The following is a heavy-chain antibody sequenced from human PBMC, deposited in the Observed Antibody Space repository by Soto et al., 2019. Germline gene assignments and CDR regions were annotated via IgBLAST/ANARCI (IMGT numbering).Heavy chain of an antibody. V-gene: IGHV3-33*01. CDR1: GFTFSSYG. Sequence: GGSLRLSCAASGFTFSSYGMHWVRQAPGKGLEWVAVIWYDGSNKYYADSVKGRFTISRDNSKNTLYLQMNSLRAEDTAVYYCAREPSGSQYYDILTASYNYYYGMDVWGQGTTVTVSS. J-gene: IGHJ6*02. CDR3: AREPSGSQYYDILTASYNYYYGMDV. D-gene: IGHD3-9*01. CDR2: IWYDGSNK.